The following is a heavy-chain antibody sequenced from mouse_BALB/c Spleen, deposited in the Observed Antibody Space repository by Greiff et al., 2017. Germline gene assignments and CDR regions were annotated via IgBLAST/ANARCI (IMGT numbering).Heavy chain of an antibody. J-gene: IGHJ2*01. CDR2: IRNKANGYTT. CDR1: GFTFTDYY. CDR3: ARDTTGVDY. Sequence: DVQLQESGGGLVQPGGSLRLSCATSGFTFTDYYMSWVRQPPGKALEWLGFIRNKANGYTTEYSASVKGRFTISRDNSQSILYLQMNTLRAEDSATYYCARDTTGVDYWGQGTTLTVSS. D-gene: IGHD4-1*01. V-gene: IGHV7-3*02.